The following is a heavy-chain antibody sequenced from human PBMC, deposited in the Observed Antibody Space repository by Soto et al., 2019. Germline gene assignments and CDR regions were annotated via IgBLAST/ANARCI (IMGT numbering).Heavy chain of an antibody. CDR2: ISSTSTYI. CDR1: EFTFNTYS. CDR3: ARDFGDSRGSYYYYGMGV. J-gene: IGHJ6*02. D-gene: IGHD2-21*02. Sequence: EVQLVESGGGLVKPGGSLRLACAASEFTFNTYSMNWVRQAPGKGLEWVSCISSTSTYIYYADSVKGRFTISRDNAKNLLYLQMNSLRAEDTAVYYCARDFGDSRGSYYYYGMGVWGQGTTVTVSS. V-gene: IGHV3-21*02.